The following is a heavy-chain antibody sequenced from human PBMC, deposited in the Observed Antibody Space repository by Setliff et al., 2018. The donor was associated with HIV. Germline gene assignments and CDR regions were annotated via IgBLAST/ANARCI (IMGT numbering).Heavy chain of an antibody. D-gene: IGHD2-15*01. CDR2: INHSGRT. J-gene: IGHJ6*03. CDR1: GGSFSGYH. V-gene: IGHV4-34*01. CDR3: ARVSITYWYSIPTFYYYYMDV. Sequence: SETLSLTFAVYGGSFSGYHWNWIRQPPGKGLEWIGEINHSGRTNYNPSFKSRVTISVDTSKNQFSLKLRSVTAADTAMYYCARVSITYWYSIPTFYYYYMDVWGKGTKVTVSS.